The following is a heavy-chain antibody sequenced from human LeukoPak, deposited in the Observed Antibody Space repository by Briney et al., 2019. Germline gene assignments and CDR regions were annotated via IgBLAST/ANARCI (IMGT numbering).Heavy chain of an antibody. CDR2: ISSSSSTI. J-gene: IGHJ4*02. D-gene: IGHD5-12*01. Sequence: GGSLRLSCAASGFTFSSYSMNWVRQAPGKGLEWVSYISSSSSTIYYADSVKGRFTISRDNAKNSLYLQMNSLRAEDTAVYYCAKDLDIVATSHFDYWGQGTLVTVSS. CDR1: GFTFSSYS. CDR3: AKDLDIVATSHFDY. V-gene: IGHV3-48*01.